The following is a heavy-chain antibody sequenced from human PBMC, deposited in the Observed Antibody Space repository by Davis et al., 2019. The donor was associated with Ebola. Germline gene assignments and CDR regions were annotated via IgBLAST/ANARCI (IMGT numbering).Heavy chain of an antibody. CDR2: INHSGST. V-gene: IGHV4-34*01. D-gene: IGHD3-10*01. Sequence: PSETLSLTCAVYGGSFSGYYWSWIRQPPGKGLEWIGEINHSGSTNYNPSLKSRVTISVDTSKNQFSLKLSSVTAADTAVYYCARGAMVQGVLYYFDYWGQGTLVTVSS. CDR3: ARGAMVQGVLYYFDY. CDR1: GGSFSGYY. J-gene: IGHJ4*02.